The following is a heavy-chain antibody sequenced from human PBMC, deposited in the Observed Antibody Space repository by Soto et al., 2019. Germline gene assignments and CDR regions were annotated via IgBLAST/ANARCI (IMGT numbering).Heavy chain of an antibody. CDR3: ANAPLYDWYYDSSGYPPFDY. CDR2: ISGSVGGT. CDR1: GFTFSSYA. Sequence: PGGSLRLSCAASGFTFSSYAMSWGRQAPGKGLEWVSAISGSVGGTYYADSVKGRFTISRDNSKNTLYLQMNSLRAEDTAVYYCANAPLYDWYYDSSGYPPFDYWGQGTIVTVSS. J-gene: IGHJ4*02. V-gene: IGHV3-23*01. D-gene: IGHD3-22*01.